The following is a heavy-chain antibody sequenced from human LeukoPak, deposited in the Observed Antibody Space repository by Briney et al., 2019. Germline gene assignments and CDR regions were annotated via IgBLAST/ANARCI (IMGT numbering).Heavy chain of an antibody. J-gene: IGHJ4*02. CDR2: INEDGSRT. D-gene: IGHD1-26*01. CDR1: GFTFINYW. Sequence: GGSLRLSCAGSGFTFINYWVHWVRQAPGKGLVWVSRINEDGSRTDYADFVKGRFTISRDNAKNTLYLQMNSLSAEDTAMYYCARSISGSRELWGQGTLVTVSP. V-gene: IGHV3-74*01. CDR3: ARSISGSREL.